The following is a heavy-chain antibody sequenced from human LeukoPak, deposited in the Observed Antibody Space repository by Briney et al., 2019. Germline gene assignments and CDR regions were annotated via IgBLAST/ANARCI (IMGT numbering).Heavy chain of an antibody. D-gene: IGHD2-2*01. CDR1: GFTFSSYA. V-gene: IGHV3-64D*06. Sequence: GGSLRLSCAASGFTFSSYAMHWVRQAPGKGLEYVSAISSNGGSTYYADSVKGRFTISRDNSKNTLYLQMSSLRAEDTAVYYCVKRHSHIGVVPAAVDSDYWGQGTLVTVSS. J-gene: IGHJ4*02. CDR3: VKRHSHIGVVPAAVDSDY. CDR2: ISSNGGST.